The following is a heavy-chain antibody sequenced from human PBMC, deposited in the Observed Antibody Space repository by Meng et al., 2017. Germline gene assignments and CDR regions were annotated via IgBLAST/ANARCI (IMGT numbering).Heavy chain of an antibody. J-gene: IGHJ5*02. CDR2: IKPDGTMT. CDR1: GFTFRNYW. V-gene: IGHV3-74*01. Sequence: VQVGGSGGGLVKSGGSLRFSCTASGFTFRNYWMHWVRHAPGKGLVWVSRIKPDGTMTVYADSVKGRFTISRDNAKNTLYLQMNSLRSDDTAVYYCARSDWFDPWGQGTLVTVSS. CDR3: ARSDWFDP.